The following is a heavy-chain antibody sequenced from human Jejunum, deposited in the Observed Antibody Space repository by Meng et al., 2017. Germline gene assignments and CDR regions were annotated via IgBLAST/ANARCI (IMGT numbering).Heavy chain of an antibody. CDR2: ISRRNNNI. Sequence: GESLKISCAASGFTFGDYTMTWVRQAPGKGLEWVSSISRRNNNIHYADSLKGRFTISRDSARNSVYLQMSSLRAEDTAVYYCAKDQCSRTACQFDCWGQGKLVTCAS. V-gene: IGHV3-21*01. D-gene: IGHD2-2*01. CDR3: AKDQCSRTACQFDC. CDR1: GFTFGDYT. J-gene: IGHJ4*02.